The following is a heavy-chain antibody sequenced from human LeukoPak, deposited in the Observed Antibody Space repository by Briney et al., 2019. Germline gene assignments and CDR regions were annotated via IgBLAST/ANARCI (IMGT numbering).Heavy chain of an antibody. D-gene: IGHD3-16*01. J-gene: IGHJ4*02. CDR1: GFAFHTYG. CDR3: AKDKSWGFDY. CDR2: IDGNGAKT. V-gene: IGHV3-23*01. Sequence: GGSLRLSCAASGFAFHTYGMSWVRQAPGKGLEWVSAIDGNGAKTFYADPVKGRFTIFRDSSKNTLYLQMNILRAEDTAVYYCAKDKSWGFDYWGEGTLVTVSS.